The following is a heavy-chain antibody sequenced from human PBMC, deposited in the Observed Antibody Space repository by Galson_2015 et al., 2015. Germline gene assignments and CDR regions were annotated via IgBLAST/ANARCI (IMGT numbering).Heavy chain of an antibody. CDR1: GFTFSSYE. J-gene: IGHJ3*02. V-gene: IGHV3-48*03. CDR2: ISSSGSTI. CDR3: ARDLRDYGGKPGADAFEI. Sequence: SLRLSCAASGFTFSSYEMNWVRQAPGKGLEWVSYISSSGSTIYYADSVKGRFTISRDNAKNSLYLQMNSLRAEDTAVYYCARDLRDYGGKPGADAFEIWGQGTMVTVSS. D-gene: IGHD4-23*01.